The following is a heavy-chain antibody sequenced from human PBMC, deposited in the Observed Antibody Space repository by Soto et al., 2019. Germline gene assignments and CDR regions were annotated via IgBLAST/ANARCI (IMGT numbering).Heavy chain of an antibody. CDR3: AAVSYCSVGSCSFPDY. D-gene: IGHD2-15*01. CDR1: GFTFTSSA. Sequence: SVKVSCKASGFTFTSSAVQWVRQARGQRLEWIGWIVVGSGNTNYAQKFQERVTITRDMSTSTAYMELSSLRSEDTAVYYCAAVSYCSVGSCSFPDYWGQGTLVTVSS. J-gene: IGHJ4*02. V-gene: IGHV1-58*01. CDR2: IVVGSGNT.